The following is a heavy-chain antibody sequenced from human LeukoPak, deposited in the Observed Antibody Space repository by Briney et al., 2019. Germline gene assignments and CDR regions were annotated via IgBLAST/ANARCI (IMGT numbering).Heavy chain of an antibody. V-gene: IGHV3-23*01. CDR1: DFTFSSYT. D-gene: IGHD7-27*01. Sequence: PGGSLRLSCVASDFTFSSYTTIWVRQAPGKALEWVSVIGTRGDGIHYADSVKGRFTISRDDSKNTLYLQMNSLRAEDTAVYYCARDPNWGSGYWGQGTLVTVSS. CDR2: IGTRGDGI. J-gene: IGHJ4*02. CDR3: ARDPNWGSGY.